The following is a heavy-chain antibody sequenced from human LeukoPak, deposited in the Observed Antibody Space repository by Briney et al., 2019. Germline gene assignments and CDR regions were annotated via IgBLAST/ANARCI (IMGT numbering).Heavy chain of an antibody. CDR2: IYYSGST. V-gene: IGHV4-39*02. CDR3: ARDEIEVEGYYHDSSGFRGLVD. D-gene: IGHD3-22*01. Sequence: SETLSLTCTVSGGSISSTTYYWGWIRRPPGKGLEWIGSIYYSGSTYYNPSLKSRVTVSVDTSKNQFSLNLSSVTAADTAVYYCARDEIEVEGYYHDSSGFRGLVDWGQGTLVTVSS. CDR1: GGSISSTTYY. J-gene: IGHJ4*02.